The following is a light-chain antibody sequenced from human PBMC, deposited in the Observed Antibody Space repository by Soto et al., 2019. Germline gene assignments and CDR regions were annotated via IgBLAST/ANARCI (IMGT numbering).Light chain of an antibody. CDR1: QTISTEY. Sequence: EIVLTQSPGTLSLSPGERATFSCRTSQTISTEYLTWYQQRPGLAPRLLIHGTSNRATGSPDRFSGGGSGTYFTLTTSALQHEDFSVHYCQRYGSSPLYAFGQGTKLEI. CDR2: GTS. CDR3: QRYGSSPLYA. J-gene: IGKJ2*01. V-gene: IGKV3-20*01.